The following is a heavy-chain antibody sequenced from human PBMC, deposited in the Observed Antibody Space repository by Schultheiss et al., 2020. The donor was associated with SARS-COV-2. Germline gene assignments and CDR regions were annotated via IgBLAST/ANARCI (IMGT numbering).Heavy chain of an antibody. CDR1: GFTFSSYA. D-gene: IGHD1-26*01. J-gene: IGHJ4*02. CDR3: ARDRVSGSHWGLDY. V-gene: IGHV3-23*01. CDR2: ISGSGGST. Sequence: GGSLRLSCAASGFTFSSYAMSWVRQAPGKGLEWVSAISGSGGSTYYADSVKGRFTISRDNAKNSLYLQMNSLRAEDTAVYYCARDRVSGSHWGLDYWGQGTLVTVSS.